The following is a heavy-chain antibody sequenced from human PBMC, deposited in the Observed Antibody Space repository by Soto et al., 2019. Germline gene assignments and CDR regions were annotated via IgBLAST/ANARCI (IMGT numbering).Heavy chain of an antibody. CDR1: GFTFSDFA. V-gene: IGHV3-23*01. CDR2: ISGSGGRI. CDR3: AKGDRLRDFWSGYSTPDYDNDMDV. Sequence: PGGSLRLSCAASGFTFSDFAMRWVRQAPGKGLEWVAVISGSGGRIYYADSVKGRFTISRYNSKNTLYLQMNSLRAEDTAVYYWAKGDRLRDFWSGYSTPDYDNDMDVWGQGTTVTVSS. D-gene: IGHD3-3*01. J-gene: IGHJ6*02.